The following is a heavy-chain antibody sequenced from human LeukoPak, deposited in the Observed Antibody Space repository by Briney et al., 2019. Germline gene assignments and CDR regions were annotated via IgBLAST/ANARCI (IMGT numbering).Heavy chain of an antibody. CDR2: ISSSSSYI. CDR3: ARDSRVARAYYGMDV. J-gene: IGHJ6*02. Sequence: GGSLRLSCAASGFTFSSYSMNWVRHAPGKGLEWVSSISSSSSYIYYADSVKGRFTISRDNDKNSLYLQMNSLRAEATAVYYCARDSRVARAYYGMDVWGQGTTVTVSS. V-gene: IGHV3-21*01. CDR1: GFTFSSYS. D-gene: IGHD2-15*01.